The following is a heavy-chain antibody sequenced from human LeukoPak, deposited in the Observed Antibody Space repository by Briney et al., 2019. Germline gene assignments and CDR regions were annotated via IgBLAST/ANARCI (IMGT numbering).Heavy chain of an antibody. CDR1: GYRFTSYW. J-gene: IGHJ2*01. CDR2: IDPSDSYT. CDR3: ARHPLGGSNHSPWYFDL. D-gene: IGHD3-16*02. V-gene: IGHV5-10-1*01. Sequence: GESLKISCKHSGYRFTSYWISWVRQMPGKGLEWMGRIDPSDSYTNYSPSFQGHVTISADKSINTAYLQWSSLKASDTAIYYCARHPLGGSNHSPWYFDLWGRGTLVSVSS.